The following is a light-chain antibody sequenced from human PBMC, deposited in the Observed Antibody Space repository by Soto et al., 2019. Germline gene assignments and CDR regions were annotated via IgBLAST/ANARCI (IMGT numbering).Light chain of an antibody. CDR2: KAS. J-gene: IGKJ4*01. V-gene: IGKV1-5*03. CDR3: QQYYSYPLT. Sequence: DIQMTQSPSTLSASVGDRVTITCRASQTISSWLAWYQQKSGKAPKLLIYKASSLESGVPSRFSGSGSGTEFTLTISRLQPDDSATYFCQQYYSYPLTFGGGTKVEIK. CDR1: QTISSW.